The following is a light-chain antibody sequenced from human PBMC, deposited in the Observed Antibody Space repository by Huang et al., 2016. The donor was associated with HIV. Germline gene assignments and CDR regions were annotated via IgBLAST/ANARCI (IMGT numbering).Light chain of an antibody. V-gene: IGKV1-17*03. CDR1: QDISNH. CDR3: LQHHGYPRT. J-gene: IGKJ1*01. Sequence: DIQLTQSPSAMSASVGDRVSITCRASQDISNHLAWFQQKPGGAPKRLIYAASSLQSGVPSRFSGSRSGTKFTLTISSLQPEDFATYYCLQHHGYPRTFGQGTNV. CDR2: AAS.